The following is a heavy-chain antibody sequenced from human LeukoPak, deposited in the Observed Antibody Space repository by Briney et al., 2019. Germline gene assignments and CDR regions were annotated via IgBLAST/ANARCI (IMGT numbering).Heavy chain of an antibody. CDR1: GFTFSSYS. V-gene: IGHV3-21*01. D-gene: IGHD5-18*01. CDR3: ARDPLQLWFGDY. CDR2: ISSSSSYI. Sequence: PGGSLRLSGAASGFTFSSYSMNWVRQAPGKGLEWVSSISSSSSYIYYADSVKGRFTISRDNAKNSLYLQMNSLRAEDTAVYYCARDPLQLWFGDYWGQGTLVTVSS. J-gene: IGHJ4*02.